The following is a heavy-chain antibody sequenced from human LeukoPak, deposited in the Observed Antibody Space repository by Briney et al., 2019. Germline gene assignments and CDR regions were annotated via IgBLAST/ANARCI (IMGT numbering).Heavy chain of an antibody. Sequence: SETLSLTCTVSGGSISSSGYYWSWIRQPPGKGLEWIGTIYYSGSAYYNPSLKTQVTISVDTSKNQFSLKLSSVTAADTAVYYCARDPTDILTGYPNWFDPWGQGTLVTVSS. V-gene: IGHV4-39*07. CDR3: ARDPTDILTGYPNWFDP. D-gene: IGHD3-9*01. J-gene: IGHJ5*02. CDR2: IYYSGSA. CDR1: GGSISSSGYY.